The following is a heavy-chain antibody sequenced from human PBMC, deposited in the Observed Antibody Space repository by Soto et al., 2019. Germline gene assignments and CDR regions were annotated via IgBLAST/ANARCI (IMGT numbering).Heavy chain of an antibody. CDR2: ISAYNGNT. V-gene: IGHV1-18*01. CDR1: GYTFTSYG. Sequence: ASVKVSCKASGYTFTSYGISWVRQAPGQGLEWMGWISAYNGNTNYAQKLQGRVTMTTDTSTSTAYMELRSLRSDDTAVYYCAGETYYDFWSGYYRGNSDAFDIWGQGTMVTVSS. D-gene: IGHD3-3*01. J-gene: IGHJ3*02. CDR3: AGETYYDFWSGYYRGNSDAFDI.